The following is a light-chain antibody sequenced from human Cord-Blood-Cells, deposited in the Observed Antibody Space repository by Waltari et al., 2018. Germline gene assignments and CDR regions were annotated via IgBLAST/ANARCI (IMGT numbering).Light chain of an antibody. J-gene: IGKJ3*01. V-gene: IGKV4-1*01. CDR2: WAS. Sequence: DIVMTQSPDSLAVSLGERATINCKSSQSVLYSSNNKNYLAWYQQKPGQPPKLLIYWASTRESGVPDRFSGSGSGTDFTLTISSLQAEDVAVYYCQQYYSTPLITFVPGTKVDIK. CDR1: QSVLYSSNNKNY. CDR3: QQYYSTPLIT.